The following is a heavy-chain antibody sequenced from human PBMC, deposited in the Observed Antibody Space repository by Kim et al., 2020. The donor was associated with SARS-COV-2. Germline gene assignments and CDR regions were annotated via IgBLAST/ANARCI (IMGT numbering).Heavy chain of an antibody. V-gene: IGHV1-69*04. J-gene: IGHJ3*02. Sequence: KVSCKASGGTFSTYAISWVRQAPGQGLEWMGRIIPILGIANYAQKFQGRVTITADKSTSTAYMELTSLRSEVTALYYCARDFGYSSGWYTPKAFDIWGQGTMVTVSS. CDR3: ARDFGYSSGWYTPKAFDI. CDR1: GGTFSTYA. D-gene: IGHD6-19*01. CDR2: IIPILGIA.